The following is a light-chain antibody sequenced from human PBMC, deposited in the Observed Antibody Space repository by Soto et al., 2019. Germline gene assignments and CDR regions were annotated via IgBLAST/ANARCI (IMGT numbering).Light chain of an antibody. CDR2: DDD. J-gene: IGLJ1*01. V-gene: IGLV1-51*01. CDR3: GSWDSSLSAYV. CDR1: RSNIGSSI. Sequence: QSVLTQPPSLSGTPGQTVTISCIGSRSNIGSSIVHWYQQLPGTAPKLLIYDDDQRPSGIPDRFSGSKSGTSATLGITGFQTGDESDYYCGSWDSSLSAYVFGTGTKLTVL.